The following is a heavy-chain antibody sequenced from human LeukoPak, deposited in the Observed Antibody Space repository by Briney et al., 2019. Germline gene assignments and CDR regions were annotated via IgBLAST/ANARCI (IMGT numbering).Heavy chain of an antibody. CDR3: ARGDYYDSSGYWLFDC. V-gene: IGHV4-59*01. CDR1: GGSISSYY. CDR2: IYYSGST. Sequence: SETLSLTCTVSGGSISSYYWSWIRQPPGKGLEWIGYIYYSGSTNYNPSLKSRVTISVDTSKNQFSLKLSSVTAADTAVYYCARGDYYDSSGYWLFDCWGQGTLVTVSS. J-gene: IGHJ4*02. D-gene: IGHD3-22*01.